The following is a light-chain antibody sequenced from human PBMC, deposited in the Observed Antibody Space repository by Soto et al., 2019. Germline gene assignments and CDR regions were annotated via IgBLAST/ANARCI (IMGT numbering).Light chain of an antibody. CDR2: AAP. CDR1: QDIGND. V-gene: IGKV1-6*01. Sequence: AIQMTQSPSSLSASVGDRVTITCGASQDIGNDLAWYQQRPGKAPKLLIYAAPSLQSGVPSRFSGSGSGTDFTLTISSLQPGDFATYYCLQDYNFPLTFGGGTKVEIK. J-gene: IGKJ4*01. CDR3: LQDYNFPLT.